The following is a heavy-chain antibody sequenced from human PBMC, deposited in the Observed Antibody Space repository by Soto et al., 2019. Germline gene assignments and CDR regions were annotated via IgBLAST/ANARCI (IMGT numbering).Heavy chain of an antibody. CDR2: ISAYNGNT. D-gene: IGHD2-8*01. CDR3: ARDEYCTNGVCFRYYFDY. V-gene: IGHV1-18*01. Sequence: GASVKVSCKASGHTFTSYGISWVRQAPGQGLEWMGWISAYNGNTNYAQKLQGRVTMTTDTSTSTAYMELRSLRSDDTAVYYCARDEYCTNGVCFRYYFDYWGQGTLVTVSS. J-gene: IGHJ4*02. CDR1: GHTFTSYG.